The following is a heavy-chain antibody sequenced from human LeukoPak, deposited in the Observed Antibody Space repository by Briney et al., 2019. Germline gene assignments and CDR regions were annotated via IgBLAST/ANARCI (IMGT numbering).Heavy chain of an antibody. Sequence: ASVKVSCKASGGTFSSYAISWVRQAPGQGLEWMGGMIPIFGTANYAQKFQGRVTITADESTSTAYMELSSLRSEDTAVYYCARVVDRNLLRYFDPWGQGTLVTVSS. CDR2: MIPIFGTA. CDR3: ARVVDRNLLRYFDP. CDR1: GGTFSSYA. V-gene: IGHV1-69*13. D-gene: IGHD3-9*01. J-gene: IGHJ5*02.